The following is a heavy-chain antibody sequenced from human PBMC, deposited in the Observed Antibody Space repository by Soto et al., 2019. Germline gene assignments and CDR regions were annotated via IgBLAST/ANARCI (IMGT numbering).Heavy chain of an antibody. CDR2: IYYNGDT. Sequence: VQLQESGPALVKPSQTLSLTCSVSGGSISRGGYYWSWIRQYPGKGLEWIGFIYYNGDTYYHPSLRSRVTISVDTPKNQFSLRLSSVTDADTAIYYCARALTTTVTTDWFDPWGQGTLVTVSS. D-gene: IGHD4-17*01. J-gene: IGHJ5*02. CDR3: ARALTTTVTTDWFDP. V-gene: IGHV4-31*03. CDR1: GGSISRGGYY.